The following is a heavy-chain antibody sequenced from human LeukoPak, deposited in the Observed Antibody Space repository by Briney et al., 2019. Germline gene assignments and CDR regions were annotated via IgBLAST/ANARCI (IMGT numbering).Heavy chain of an antibody. Sequence: GGSLRLSCAASGFTVSSNYMSWVRQAPGKGLEWVSVIYSGGSTYYADSVKGRFTISRDNSKNTLYLQMNSLRAEDTAVYYCARVASGSYWGYFDYWGQGTLVTVSS. CDR1: GFTVSSNY. J-gene: IGHJ4*02. D-gene: IGHD1-26*01. CDR2: IYSGGST. CDR3: ARVASGSYWGYFDY. V-gene: IGHV3-53*01.